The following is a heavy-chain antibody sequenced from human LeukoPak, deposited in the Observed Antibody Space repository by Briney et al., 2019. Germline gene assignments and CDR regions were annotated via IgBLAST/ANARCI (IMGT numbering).Heavy chain of an antibody. V-gene: IGHV5-51*01. Sequence: GESLKISCKGSGYTFTSYWIGWVRQMPGKGLEWMGIIYPGDSDTRYSPSFQGQVTISADKSISTAYLQWSSLKASDTAMYYCARHHYNWNDVGSTFDYWGQGTLVTVSS. CDR3: ARHHYNWNDVGSTFDY. CDR1: GYTFTSYW. CDR2: IYPGDSDT. D-gene: IGHD1-20*01. J-gene: IGHJ4*02.